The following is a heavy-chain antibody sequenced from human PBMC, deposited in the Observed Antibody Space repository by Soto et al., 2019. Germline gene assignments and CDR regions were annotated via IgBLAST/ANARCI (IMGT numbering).Heavy chain of an antibody. CDR2: IIPIFGTA. D-gene: IGHD5-12*01. J-gene: IGHJ4*02. V-gene: IGHV1-69*13. Sequence: SVKFSCRASGGTFSSYAISWVRQAPGQGLEWMGGIIPIFGTANYAQKFQGRVTITADESTSTAYMELSSLRSEDTAVYYCASFRDGYNLVRIFDFDYWGQGTLVTVSS. CDR3: ASFRDGYNLVRIFDFDY. CDR1: GGTFSSYA.